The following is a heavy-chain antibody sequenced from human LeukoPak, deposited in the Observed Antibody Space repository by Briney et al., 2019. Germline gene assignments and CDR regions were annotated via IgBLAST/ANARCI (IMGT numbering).Heavy chain of an antibody. V-gene: IGHV4-4*07. CDR1: GDSIGGSY. CDR2: IYTSGRT. Sequence: SEALSLTCTISGDSIGGSYWSWLRLPAGKGLEWIGRIYTSGRTNYNLALKSRVTISLYTSKNQFSLQLSSVTAADTAVYCCARVKLVPGYCSGGSCPPRYYYGMDVWGQGTTVTVSS. D-gene: IGHD2-15*01. J-gene: IGHJ6*02. CDR3: ARVKLVPGYCSGGSCPPRYYYGMDV.